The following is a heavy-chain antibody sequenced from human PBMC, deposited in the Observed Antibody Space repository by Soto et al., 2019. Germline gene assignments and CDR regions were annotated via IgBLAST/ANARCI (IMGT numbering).Heavy chain of an antibody. CDR3: LNGDYY. Sequence: PGGSLRLSCAASGFTFSSYWMSWVLQAPGKGLEWVDNIKQDGSEKYYVDSVKGRFTISRDNAKNSLSLQMNSLRAEDTAVYYCLNGDYYVGPGTLVTVSS. D-gene: IGHD3-16*01. CDR2: IKQDGSEK. J-gene: IGHJ4*02. V-gene: IGHV3-7*01. CDR1: GFTFSSYW.